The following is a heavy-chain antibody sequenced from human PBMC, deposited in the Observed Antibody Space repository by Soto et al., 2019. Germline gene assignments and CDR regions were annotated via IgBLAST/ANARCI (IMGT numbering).Heavy chain of an antibody. CDR1: GFTFTDYW. Sequence: GGSLRLSCAASGFTFTDYWITWVRQAPGKGLEWVANIKKDGGEKYYMDSVKGRFTISRDNTNNSLSLQMSSLRAEDTAVYYCARTGTSHYLGQGTLVTVSS. CDR3: ARTGTSHY. V-gene: IGHV3-7*05. J-gene: IGHJ4*02. CDR2: IKKDGGEK. D-gene: IGHD1-1*01.